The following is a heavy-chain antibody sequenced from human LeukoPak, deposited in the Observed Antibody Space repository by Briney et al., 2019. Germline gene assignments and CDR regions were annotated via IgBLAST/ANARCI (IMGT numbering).Heavy chain of an antibody. D-gene: IGHD5-12*01. Sequence: GASVKVSCKASGYTFTSYDINWVRQAPGQGPEWMGWINTNSGVTDYARKFQGRVTMTRDTSISTAYMELYRLTSDDTAMYYCTRDRLSKWFDPWGQGTLVTVSS. J-gene: IGHJ5*02. CDR1: GYTFTSYD. V-gene: IGHV1-2*02. CDR3: TRDRLSKWFDP. CDR2: INTNSGVT.